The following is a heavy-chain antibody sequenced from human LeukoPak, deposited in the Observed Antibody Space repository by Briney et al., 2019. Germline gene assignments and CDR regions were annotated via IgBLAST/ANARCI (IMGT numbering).Heavy chain of an antibody. V-gene: IGHV3-23*01. CDR1: GFTLTNHG. D-gene: IGHD3-3*01. Sequence: GGSLRLSCAVSGFTLTNHGVSWFRQAPGKGLEWVSIITGTGGKYYGDSVKGRFVLSRDDSKNTVYMQMNSLRAEDTAVYYCASRRFLDYWGQGTLVTVSS. J-gene: IGHJ4*02. CDR2: ITGTGGK. CDR3: ASRRFLDY.